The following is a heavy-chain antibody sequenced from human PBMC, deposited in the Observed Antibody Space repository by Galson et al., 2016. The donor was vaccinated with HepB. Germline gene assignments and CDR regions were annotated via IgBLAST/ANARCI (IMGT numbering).Heavy chain of an antibody. CDR2: IYYSGST. J-gene: IGHJ4*02. V-gene: IGHV4-39*07. Sequence: SETLSLTCSVSGGPVSSSPYYWGWIRQPPGKGLEWIASIYYSGSTYYNPSLTSRVTISVDTSRNQFSLKMRSVTAADTAVYYCASPYVAAEGAFEYWGQGILVSASS. CDR3: ASPYVAAEGAFEY. D-gene: IGHD6-13*01. CDR1: GGPVSSSPYY.